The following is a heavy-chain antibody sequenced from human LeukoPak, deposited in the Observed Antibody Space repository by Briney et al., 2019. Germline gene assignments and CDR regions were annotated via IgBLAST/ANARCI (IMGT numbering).Heavy chain of an antibody. CDR2: INPNSGGT. CDR1: GYTFTSYD. Sequence: ASVKVSCKASGYTFTSYDINWVRQATGQGLEWMGWINPNSGGTNYAQKFQGRVTMTRDTSISTAYMELSRLRSDDTAVYYGARARGYSYGYHFDYWGQGTLVTVSS. CDR3: ARARGYSYGYHFDY. J-gene: IGHJ4*02. V-gene: IGHV1-2*02. D-gene: IGHD5-18*01.